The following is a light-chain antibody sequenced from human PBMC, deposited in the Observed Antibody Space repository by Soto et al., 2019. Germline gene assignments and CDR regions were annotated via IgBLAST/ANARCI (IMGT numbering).Light chain of an antibody. CDR1: QAITSW. Sequence: DIHVTQSPSSVSASVADRVTITCRASQAITSWLAWYQQKPGRAPKLLIYAASTLQSGVPSRFSGSGSGTDFALTISSLQPEDFATYYCQQLNNYPSTFGGGTRVEIK. J-gene: IGKJ4*01. V-gene: IGKV1-12*02. CDR3: QQLNNYPST. CDR2: AAS.